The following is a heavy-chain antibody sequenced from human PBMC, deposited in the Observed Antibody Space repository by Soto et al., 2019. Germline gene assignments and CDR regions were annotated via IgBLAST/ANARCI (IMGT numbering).Heavy chain of an antibody. J-gene: IGHJ4*02. CDR1: GFTVSSNV. D-gene: IGHD3-16*01. Sequence: GGSLRLSCAAAGFTVSSNVMSWVRQAPGKGLEWVSIIYSDGSTYYEDSVKGRFTISRDSYKNTLYLQINSLQPEDTAVYYCAKSGDPGNMITFAGVEVPHIDYWGQGTLVTVSS. CDR2: IYSDGST. CDR3: AKSGDPGNMITFAGVEVPHIDY. V-gene: IGHV3-53*05.